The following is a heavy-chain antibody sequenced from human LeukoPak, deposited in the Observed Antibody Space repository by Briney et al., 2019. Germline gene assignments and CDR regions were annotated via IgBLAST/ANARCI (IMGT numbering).Heavy chain of an antibody. Sequence: PGGSLRLSCAASGFTFSTHSMNWVRQAPGKGLEWVSYINHDGNDIYYGESVKGRFTISRDNAKNSLYLQMNSLKAEDTAVYYCARTPNVFDYWGQGTLVTVSS. V-gene: IGHV3-21*05. J-gene: IGHJ4*02. CDR3: ARTPNVFDY. CDR2: INHDGNDI. CDR1: GFTFSTHS. D-gene: IGHD4/OR15-4a*01.